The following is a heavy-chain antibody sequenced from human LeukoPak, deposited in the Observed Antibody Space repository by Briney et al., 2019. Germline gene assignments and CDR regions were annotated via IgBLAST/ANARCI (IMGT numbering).Heavy chain of an antibody. Sequence: PGGSLRLSCAASGFTFSSYSMNWVRQAPGKGLEWVSSISSSSSYIYYADSVKGRFTISRDNAKNSLYLQMNSLRAEDTAVYYCARELYCSGGSCYPDYFDYWGQGTLVTVSS. D-gene: IGHD2-15*01. CDR3: ARELYCSGGSCYPDYFDY. V-gene: IGHV3-21*04. J-gene: IGHJ4*02. CDR2: ISSSSSYI. CDR1: GFTFSSYS.